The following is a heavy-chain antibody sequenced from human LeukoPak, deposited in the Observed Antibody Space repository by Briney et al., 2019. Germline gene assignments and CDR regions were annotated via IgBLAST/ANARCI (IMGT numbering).Heavy chain of an antibody. V-gene: IGHV1-2*02. J-gene: IGHJ6*02. Sequence: ASVKVSCKASGYTFTGYYMHWVRQAPGQGLEWMGWINPNSGGTNYAQKFQGRVTMTRDTSISTAYMELSRLRSDDTAVYYCARTPYYYDSSGYWYGMDVWGQGTTVTVSS. CDR2: INPNSGGT. CDR1: GYTFTGYY. D-gene: IGHD3-22*01. CDR3: ARTPYYYDSSGYWYGMDV.